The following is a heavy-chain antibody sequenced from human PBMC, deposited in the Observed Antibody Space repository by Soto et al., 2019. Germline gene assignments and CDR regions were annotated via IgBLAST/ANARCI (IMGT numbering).Heavy chain of an antibody. V-gene: IGHV4-59*01. Sequence: LSLTCTVFGGSISSYYWSWIRQPPGKGLEWIGYIYYSGSTNYNPSLKSRVTISVDTSKNQFSLKLSSVTAADTAVYYCASRGVDIVATTRDYYYGMDVWGQGTTVTVSS. D-gene: IGHD5-12*01. J-gene: IGHJ6*02. CDR1: GGSISSYY. CDR2: IYYSGST. CDR3: ASRGVDIVATTRDYYYGMDV.